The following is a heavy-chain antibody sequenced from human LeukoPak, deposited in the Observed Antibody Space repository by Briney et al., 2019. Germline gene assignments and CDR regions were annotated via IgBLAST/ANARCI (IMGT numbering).Heavy chain of an antibody. Sequence: GGSLRLSCAASGFTFSSYEMNWVRQAPGKGLEWVSYISSSGSTIYYADSVKGRFTISRDNAKNSLYLQMNSLRAEDTAVYYCAKDLPQPTTTLIPYFDYWGQGTLVTVSS. J-gene: IGHJ4*02. V-gene: IGHV3-48*03. D-gene: IGHD4-11*01. CDR2: ISSSGSTI. CDR3: AKDLPQPTTTLIPYFDY. CDR1: GFTFSSYE.